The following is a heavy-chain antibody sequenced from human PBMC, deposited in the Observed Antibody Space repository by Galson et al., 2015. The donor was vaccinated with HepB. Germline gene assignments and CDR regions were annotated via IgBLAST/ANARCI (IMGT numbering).Heavy chain of an antibody. CDR3: ARDLSLDH. Sequence: SCKAFGYTFTSHTFSWVRQAPGQGLEWMGWISAYNGNTNYAQKFQDRVTMTTDTSASTAYMELRSLRSDDTAVYYCARDLSLDHRGQGTLVTASS. V-gene: IGHV1-18*04. CDR1: GYTFTSHT. CDR2: ISAYNGNT. J-gene: IGHJ4*02. D-gene: IGHD3-3*02.